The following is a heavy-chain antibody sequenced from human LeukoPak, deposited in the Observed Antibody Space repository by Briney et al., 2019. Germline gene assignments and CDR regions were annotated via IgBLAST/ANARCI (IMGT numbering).Heavy chain of an antibody. J-gene: IGHJ4*02. Sequence: GGSLRLSCAASGFTFSTYAMSWVRQTPGKGLEWVSAISGSDDGTYYADSVKGRFTISRDNSRNTLYLQMNTLRAEDTAVYFCAKSPVSSCRGSFCYPFDYWGQGNLVTVSS. CDR1: GFTFSTYA. CDR3: AKSPVSSCRGSFCYPFDY. CDR2: ISGSDDGT. V-gene: IGHV3-23*01. D-gene: IGHD2-15*01.